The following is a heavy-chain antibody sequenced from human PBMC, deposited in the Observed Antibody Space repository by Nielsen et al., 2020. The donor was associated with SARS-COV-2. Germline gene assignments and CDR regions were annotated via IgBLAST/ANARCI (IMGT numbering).Heavy chain of an antibody. D-gene: IGHD3-10*01. CDR1: GGAFSSYT. V-gene: IGHV1-69*02. Sequence: SVKVSCKASGGAFSSYTIGWVRQAPGQGLEWMGRIIPFVGRTNYAQNFQGRVTIIADESTSTVYMEMSSLRSEDTAVYYCATISPSETSYTTWGQGTLVTVSS. J-gene: IGHJ5*02. CDR3: ATISPSETSYTT. CDR2: IIPFVGRT.